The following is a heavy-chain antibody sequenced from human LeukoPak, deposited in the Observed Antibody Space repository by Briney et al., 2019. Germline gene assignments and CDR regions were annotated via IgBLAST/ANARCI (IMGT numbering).Heavy chain of an antibody. D-gene: IGHD6-13*01. V-gene: IGHV3-23*01. Sequence: PGGSLRLSCAASGFTFNSYAMSWVRQAPGKGLEWVSGISANGGSSYYADSVKGRFTISRDNSKNTLFLQMNSLRAEDTAVYYCARKQPESLWGQGTLVTVSS. J-gene: IGHJ4*02. CDR2: ISANGGSS. CDR1: GFTFNSYA. CDR3: ARKQPESL.